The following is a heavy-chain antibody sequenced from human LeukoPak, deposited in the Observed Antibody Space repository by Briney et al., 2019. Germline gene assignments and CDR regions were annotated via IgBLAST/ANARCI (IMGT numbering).Heavy chain of an antibody. CDR3: AKGLAIVGVTTYDY. Sequence: PGGSLRLSCIASGFTFSSYAMSWVRLAPGRGLEWVSGISGSGGSTYYADSVKGRFTISRDNSRNTLSLQVNSLRVEDTAVYYCAKGLAIVGVTTYDYWGQGALVTVSS. CDR2: ISGSGGST. D-gene: IGHD1-26*01. CDR1: GFTFSSYA. J-gene: IGHJ4*02. V-gene: IGHV3-23*01.